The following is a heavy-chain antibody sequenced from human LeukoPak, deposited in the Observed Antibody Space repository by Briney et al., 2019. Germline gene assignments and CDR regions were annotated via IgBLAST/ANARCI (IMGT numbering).Heavy chain of an antibody. J-gene: IGHJ4*02. CDR2: IWYDGSDK. CDR1: GFIFSTHG. Sequence: GGSLRLSCTASGFIFSTHGMHWVRQAPGEGLEWVAVIWYDGSDKYYAESVKGRFTISRDNSKNTLYLQMNSLRVEDTAVYYCVRGRGLGSGYYYKFDYWGQGTLVTVSS. CDR3: VRGRGLGSGYYYKFDY. D-gene: IGHD3-22*01. V-gene: IGHV3-33*01.